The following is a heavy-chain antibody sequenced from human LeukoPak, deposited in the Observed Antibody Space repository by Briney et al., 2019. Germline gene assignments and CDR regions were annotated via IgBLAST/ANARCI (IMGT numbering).Heavy chain of an antibody. CDR3: LAYYYDSSGSHFDY. J-gene: IGHJ4*02. D-gene: IGHD3-22*01. V-gene: IGHV5-51*01. CDR2: IYSGDSDT. Sequence: GESLKISCQGSGYSFSHFWIGWVRQMPGKGLEWMGVIYSGDSDTRYSPSFQGQVTISADKSISTAYLQWSSLKASDSAMYYCLAYYYDSSGSHFDYWGQGTLVTVSS. CDR1: GYSFSHFW.